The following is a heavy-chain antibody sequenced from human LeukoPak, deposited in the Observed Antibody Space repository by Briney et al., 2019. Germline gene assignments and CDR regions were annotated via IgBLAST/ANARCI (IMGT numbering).Heavy chain of an antibody. CDR2: ISGSGGAT. Sequence: GGSLRLSCAASGITFGSYAMSWVRQAPGKGLEWVSAISGSGGATFYADSVKGRFTISRDNSKNTLYLQMNSLRAEDTAVYYCAKGYASGTYYSDYWAREPWSPSPQ. D-gene: IGHD3-10*01. V-gene: IGHV3-23*01. CDR3: AKGYASGTYYSDY. J-gene: IGHJ4*02. CDR1: GITFGSYA.